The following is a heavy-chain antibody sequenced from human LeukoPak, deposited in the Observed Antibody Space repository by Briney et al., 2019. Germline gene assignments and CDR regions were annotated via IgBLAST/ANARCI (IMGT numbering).Heavy chain of an antibody. Sequence: QPGGSLRLSCAASGFTFSSYEMNWVRQAPGKGLEWISYIATGGRTIYYADSVKGRFTISRGDSKNTLYLQMNSLRAEDTAVYYCVKDLGRYRNNCFDYWGQGTLVTVSS. CDR3: VKDLGRYRNNCFDY. CDR2: IATGGRTI. CDR1: GFTFSSYE. J-gene: IGHJ4*02. D-gene: IGHD1-26*01. V-gene: IGHV3-48*03.